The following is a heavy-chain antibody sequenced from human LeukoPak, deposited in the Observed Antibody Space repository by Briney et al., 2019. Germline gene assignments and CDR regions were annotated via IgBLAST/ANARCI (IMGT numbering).Heavy chain of an antibody. V-gene: IGHV3-48*01. CDR2: ISNTSGTI. CDR3: ASFMVRGVIMNHDY. CDR1: GFPFSTYS. D-gene: IGHD3-10*01. J-gene: IGHJ4*02. Sequence: GGSLRLSCAASGFPFSTYSMNWVRLAPGKGLEWVSFISNTSGTIYYADSVKGRFTISRDNAKNSLYLQMNSLRAEDTAVYYCASFMVRGVIMNHDYWGQGTLVTVSS.